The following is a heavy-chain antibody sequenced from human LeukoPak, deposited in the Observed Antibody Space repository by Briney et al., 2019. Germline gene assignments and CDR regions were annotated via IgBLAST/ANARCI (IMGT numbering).Heavy chain of an antibody. V-gene: IGHV4-61*01. CDR2: TYYSGST. Sequence: SETLSLTCTVSGGSVSSGSYYWTWLRQPPGKGLEWIGYTYYSGSTNYNPSLKSRVTISVDTSKNQFSLNLSSVTAADTAVYYCARARYCSGNTCSSPYYFDYWGQGTLVTVSS. CDR3: ARARYCSGNTCSSPYYFDY. CDR1: GGSVSSGSYY. J-gene: IGHJ4*02. D-gene: IGHD2-15*01.